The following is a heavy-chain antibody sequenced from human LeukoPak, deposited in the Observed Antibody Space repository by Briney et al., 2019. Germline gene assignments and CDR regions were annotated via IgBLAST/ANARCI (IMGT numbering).Heavy chain of an antibody. J-gene: IGHJ4*02. CDR2: IRYDGSNK. Sequence: GGSLRLSCAASGFTFSSYGMHWVRQAPGKGLEWVAFIRYDGSNKYYADSVKGRSTISRDNSKNTLYLQMNSLRAEDTAVYYCAKDHYYGSGSYNPTTYYFDYWGQGTLVTVSS. CDR1: GFTFSSYG. CDR3: AKDHYYGSGSYNPTTYYFDY. V-gene: IGHV3-30*02. D-gene: IGHD3-10*01.